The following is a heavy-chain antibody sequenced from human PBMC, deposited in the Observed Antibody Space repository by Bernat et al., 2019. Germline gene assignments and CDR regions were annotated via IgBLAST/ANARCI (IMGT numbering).Heavy chain of an antibody. D-gene: IGHD6-6*01. CDR1: GFSLSTSGMC. CDR3: ARMEYSSSRRHFDY. V-gene: IGHV2-70*15. J-gene: IGHJ4*02. Sequence: QVTLRESGPALVKPTQTLTLTCTFSGFSLSTSGMCVSWIRQPPGKALEWLARIDWVDDKYYSTSLKTRLTISKDTSKNQVGLTMTNMDPVDTATYYCARMEYSSSRRHFDYWGQGTLVTVSS. CDR2: IDWVDDK.